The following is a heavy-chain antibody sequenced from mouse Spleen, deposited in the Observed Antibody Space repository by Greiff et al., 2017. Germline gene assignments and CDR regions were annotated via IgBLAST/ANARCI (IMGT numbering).Heavy chain of an antibody. D-gene: IGHD1-1*01. CDR1: GFNIKDYY. CDR3: TSYYYGSRELDV. CDR2: IDPEDGDT. Sequence: EVQLQQSGAELVRPGASVKLSCTASGFNIKDYYMHWVKQRPEQGLEWIGRIDPEDGDTEYAPKFQGKATMTADTSSNTAYLQLSSLTSEDTAVYYCTSYYYGSRELDVWGTGTTVTVSS. V-gene: IGHV14-1*01. J-gene: IGHJ1*03.